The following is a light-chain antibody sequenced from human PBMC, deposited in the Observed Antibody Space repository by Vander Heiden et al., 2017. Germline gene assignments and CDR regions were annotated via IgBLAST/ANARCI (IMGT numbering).Light chain of an antibody. Sequence: SYELTHPPSMSVSPGQTARITCSGDALPKQYAYWYQQKPGQEPVLVIYKDSERPSGIPERFSGSSSGTTVTLTISGVQAEDEADYYCQSADSSGTYVVFGGGTKLTVL. CDR2: KDS. J-gene: IGLJ2*01. V-gene: IGLV3-25*03. CDR3: QSADSSGTYVV. CDR1: ALPKQY.